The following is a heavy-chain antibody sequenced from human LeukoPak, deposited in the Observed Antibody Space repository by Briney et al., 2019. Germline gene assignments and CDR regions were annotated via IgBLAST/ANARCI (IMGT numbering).Heavy chain of an antibody. V-gene: IGHV3-7*04. CDR1: GFTFSSYW. Sequence: GGSLRLSCADSGFTFSSYWMSWVRQAPGKGLEWVANINQDGSDKYHVDSVKGRFTISRDNARNSLYLQMNSLRAEDTAVYYCARADWGSVDYWGQGTLVTVSS. J-gene: IGHJ4*02. CDR2: INQDGSDK. CDR3: ARADWGSVDY. D-gene: IGHD7-27*01.